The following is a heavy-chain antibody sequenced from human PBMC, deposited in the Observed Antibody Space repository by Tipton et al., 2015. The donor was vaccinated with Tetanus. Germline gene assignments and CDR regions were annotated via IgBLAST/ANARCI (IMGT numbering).Heavy chain of an antibody. CDR2: INTSGSS. V-gene: IGHV4-4*07. CDR3: ARASHFQWERVRLDY. D-gene: IGHD1-1*01. Sequence: LRLSCTVSGGSISSYYWSWIRQSPAMGLEWIGRINTSGSSDYNPSLKGRVTMSIDTSGNRFSLDLTSVTAADTAIYYCARASHFQWERVRLDYWGQGLRVTVSS. J-gene: IGHJ4*02. CDR1: GGSISSYY.